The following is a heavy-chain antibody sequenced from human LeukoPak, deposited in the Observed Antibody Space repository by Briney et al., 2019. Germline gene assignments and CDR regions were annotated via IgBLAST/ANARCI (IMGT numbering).Heavy chain of an antibody. J-gene: IGHJ4*02. V-gene: IGHV3-21*01. CDR3: AVDSGSYYRAY. D-gene: IGHD1-26*01. CDR1: GFTFSSYS. CDR2: ISSSSSYI. Sequence: GGSLRLSCAASGFTFSSYSMNWVRQAPGKGLEWVSSISSSSSYIYYADSVEGRFTISRDNAKNSLYLQMNSLRAEDTAVYYCAVDSGSYYRAYWGQGTLVTVSS.